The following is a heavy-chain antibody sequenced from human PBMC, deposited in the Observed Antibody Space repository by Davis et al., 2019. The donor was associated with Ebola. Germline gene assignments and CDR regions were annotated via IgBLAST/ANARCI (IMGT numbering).Heavy chain of an antibody. CDR3: ARAFGGYTYALDY. CDR2: IYYSGST. CDR1: GASIRSHY. D-gene: IGHD5-18*01. Sequence: SEILSLTCTVSGASIRSHYWSWIRQPPGKGLEWIGYIYYSGSTNYNPSLKSRVTISVDTSKNQFSLKLSSVTAADTAVYYCARAFGGYTYALDYWGQGTLVTVSS. J-gene: IGHJ4*02. V-gene: IGHV4-59*11.